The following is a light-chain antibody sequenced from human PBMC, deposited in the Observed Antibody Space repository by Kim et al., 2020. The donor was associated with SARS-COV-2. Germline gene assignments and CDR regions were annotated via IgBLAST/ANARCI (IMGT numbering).Light chain of an antibody. CDR2: EVS. CDR3: TSYAAISNFV. Sequence: QSALTQPPSASGSPGQSVTISCSGTSSDVGGYNFVSWYQQHPGNAPKLMYYEVSKRPSGVPDRFSGSKSGNTASLSVSVLQAEDEADYYCTSYAAISNFVFGTGTKVTVL. CDR1: SSDVGGYNF. J-gene: IGLJ1*01. V-gene: IGLV2-8*01.